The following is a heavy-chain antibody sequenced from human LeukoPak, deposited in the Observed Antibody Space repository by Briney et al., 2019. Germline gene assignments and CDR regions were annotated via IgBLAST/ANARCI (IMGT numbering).Heavy chain of an antibody. CDR2: ISWNSGSI. CDR1: GFTFDDYA. Sequence: GGSLRLSCAASGFTFDDYAMHWVRQAPGKGLEWVSGISWNSGSIGYADSVKGRFTISRDNAKNSLYLQMNSLRAEDTAVYFCARDRGYSYGFPPPFDYWGQGTLVTVSS. J-gene: IGHJ4*02. CDR3: ARDRGYSYGFPPPFDY. D-gene: IGHD5-18*01. V-gene: IGHV3-9*01.